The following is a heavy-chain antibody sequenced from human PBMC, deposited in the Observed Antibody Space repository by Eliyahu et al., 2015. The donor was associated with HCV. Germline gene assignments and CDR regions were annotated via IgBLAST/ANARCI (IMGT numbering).Heavy chain of an antibody. Sequence: QVQLVESGGGVVQPGRSLRLSCAASGFTFSSYGMHWVRQAPGKGLEWVAVIWFDGSNKYYADSVKGRFTISRDNSKNTLYLQMNSLRAEDTAVYYCARDEDSKGYYYGMDVWGQGTTVTVSS. J-gene: IGHJ6*02. CDR2: IWFDGSNK. V-gene: IGHV3-33*08. D-gene: IGHD4-11*01. CDR3: ARDEDSKGYYYGMDV. CDR1: GFTFSSYG.